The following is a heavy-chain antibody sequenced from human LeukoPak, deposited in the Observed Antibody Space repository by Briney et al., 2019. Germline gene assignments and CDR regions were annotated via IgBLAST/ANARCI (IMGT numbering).Heavy chain of an antibody. Sequence: GGSLRLSCAASGFTFDDYAMHWVRQAPGKGLEWVSGISWNSGSIGYADSVKGRFTISRDNAKNSLYLQMNSLRAEDTALYYCAKDQRIAVAGTFDYWGQGTLVTVSS. J-gene: IGHJ4*02. CDR2: ISWNSGSI. CDR3: AKDQRIAVAGTFDY. V-gene: IGHV3-9*01. CDR1: GFTFDDYA. D-gene: IGHD6-19*01.